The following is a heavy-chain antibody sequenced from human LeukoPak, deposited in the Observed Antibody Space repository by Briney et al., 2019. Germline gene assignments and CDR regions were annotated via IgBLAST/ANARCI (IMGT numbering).Heavy chain of an antibody. CDR3: ARKRSGTYAPDY. J-gene: IGHJ4*02. V-gene: IGHV3-30*03. CDR2: ISYGGSNK. Sequence: GGSLRLSCAASGFTFSSYDMHWVRQAPGKGLEWVTVISYGGSNKYYGDSVKGRFTISRDNSKNSLYLQMNSLRDEDTAVYYCARKRSGTYAPDYWGQGTLVTVSS. D-gene: IGHD3-10*01. CDR1: GFTFSSYD.